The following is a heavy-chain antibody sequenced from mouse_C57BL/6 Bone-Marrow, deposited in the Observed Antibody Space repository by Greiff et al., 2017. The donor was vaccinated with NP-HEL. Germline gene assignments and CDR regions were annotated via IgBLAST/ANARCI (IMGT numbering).Heavy chain of an antibody. D-gene: IGHD4-1*01. CDR1: GYTFTDYY. V-gene: IGHV1-76*01. CDR3: ARESWDEAWFAY. CDR2: IYPGSGNT. Sequence: VQLVESGAELVRPGASVKLSCKASGYTFTDYYINWVKQRPGQGLEWIARIYPGSGNTYYNEKFKGKATLTAEKSSSTAYMQLSSLTSEDSAVYFCARESWDEAWFAYWGQGTLVTVSA. J-gene: IGHJ3*01.